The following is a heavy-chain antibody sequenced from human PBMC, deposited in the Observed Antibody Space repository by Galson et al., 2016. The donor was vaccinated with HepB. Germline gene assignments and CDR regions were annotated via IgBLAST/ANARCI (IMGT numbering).Heavy chain of an antibody. CDR1: EITFRTDS. J-gene: IGHJ4*02. CDR3: ARGGYGDYGN. CDR2: ISSGSNTI. Sequence: LRLSCAASEITFRTDSMNWVRQAPGKGLEWISYISSGSNTIHYADSVKGRFTISRDNAKNSLYLQMNSLRAEDTAVYYCARGGYGDYGNWGQGTLVTVSS. D-gene: IGHD4-17*01. V-gene: IGHV3-48*04.